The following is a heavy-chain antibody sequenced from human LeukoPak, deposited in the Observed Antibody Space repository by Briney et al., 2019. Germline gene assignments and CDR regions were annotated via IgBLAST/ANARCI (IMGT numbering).Heavy chain of an antibody. CDR3: AKGVGYCSSTSCYYYYYYMDV. CDR1: GFTVSSNY. Sequence: PGGSLRLSCAASGFTVSSNYMSWVRQAPGKGLEWVSVIYSGGSTYYADSVKGRFTISRDNSKNTLYLQMDSLRAEDTAVYYCAKGVGYCSSTSCYYYYYYMDVWGKGTTVTVSS. V-gene: IGHV3-53*01. J-gene: IGHJ6*03. CDR2: IYSGGST. D-gene: IGHD2-2*01.